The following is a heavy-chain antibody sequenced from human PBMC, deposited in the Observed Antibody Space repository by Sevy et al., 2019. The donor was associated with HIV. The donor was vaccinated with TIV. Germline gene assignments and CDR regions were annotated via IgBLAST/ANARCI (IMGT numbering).Heavy chain of an antibody. V-gene: IGHV1-46*03. CDR1: GYTFTTYY. CDR3: TKDVVATPNYYSGMDV. J-gene: IGHJ6*02. Sequence: ASVKVSCKASGYTFTTYYMHWVRQAPGQGLEWMGIINPSGGGTSYAQQFQGRVTMTRDTSTSTVYLELSSLRSEATAVYYCTKDVVATPNYYSGMDVWGQGTTVTVSS. D-gene: IGHD2-15*01. CDR2: INPSGGGT.